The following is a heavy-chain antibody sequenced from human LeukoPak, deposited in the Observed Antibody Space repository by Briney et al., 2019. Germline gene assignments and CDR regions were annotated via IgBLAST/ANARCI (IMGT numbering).Heavy chain of an antibody. V-gene: IGHV3-21*01. J-gene: IGHJ4*02. CDR3: ARDEGTTEYYFDY. D-gene: IGHD4-17*01. Sequence: GGSLRLSCAASGFTFSTYTMNWVRQAPGKGLEWVSSISSSSTYTYYADSVKGRFTISRDNAKNSLYLPLNRLRPEDTAVYYCARDEGTTEYYFDYWGQGTLVTVSS. CDR1: GFTFSTYT. CDR2: ISSSSTYT.